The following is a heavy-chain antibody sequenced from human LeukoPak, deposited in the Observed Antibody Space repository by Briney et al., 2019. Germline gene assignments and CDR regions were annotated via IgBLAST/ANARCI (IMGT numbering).Heavy chain of an antibody. J-gene: IGHJ4*02. V-gene: IGHV3-30*02. D-gene: IGHD3-22*01. CDR3: ATQGPLGNYYDSSGYDY. CDR1: GFTFSSYG. Sequence: QSGGSLRLSCAASGFTFSSYGMHWVRQAPGKGLEWVAFIRYDGSNKYYADSVKGRFTISRDNSKNTLYLQMNSLRAEDTAVYYCATQGPLGNYYDSSGYDYWGQGTLVTVSS. CDR2: IRYDGSNK.